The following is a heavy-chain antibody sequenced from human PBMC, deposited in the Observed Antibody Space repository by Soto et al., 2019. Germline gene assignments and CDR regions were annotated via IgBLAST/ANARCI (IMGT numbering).Heavy chain of an antibody. CDR1: GGSVSSGSYY. D-gene: IGHD6-19*01. Sequence: SETLSLTCRVSGGSVSSGSYYWSWIRQPPGKGLEWIGYIYYSGSTNYNPSLKSRVTISVDTSNKQFSLKLSSVTAADTAVYYCARVLGRGWYLDYWGQGTLVPVYS. CDR3: ARVLGRGWYLDY. CDR2: IYYSGST. J-gene: IGHJ4*01. V-gene: IGHV4-61*01.